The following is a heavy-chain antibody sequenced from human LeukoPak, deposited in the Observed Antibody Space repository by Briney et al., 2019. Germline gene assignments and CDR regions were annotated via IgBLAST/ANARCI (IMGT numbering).Heavy chain of an antibody. Sequence: PGRSLRLSCTASGFTFGDYAMTWVRQAPGKGLEWVGFIRSNLYGGTPEYAASVKGRFTISRDDSNSIAYLEMDSLKTDDTAVYYCTRDQTPYYWGQGTLVTVPS. J-gene: IGHJ4*02. V-gene: IGHV3-49*04. CDR3: TRDQTPYY. CDR1: GFTFGDYA. CDR2: IRSNLYGGTP.